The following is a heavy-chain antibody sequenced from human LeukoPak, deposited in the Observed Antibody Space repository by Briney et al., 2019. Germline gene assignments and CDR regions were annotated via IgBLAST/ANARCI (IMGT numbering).Heavy chain of an antibody. CDR1: GGTFSSYA. J-gene: IGHJ6*03. Sequence: VASVKVSCKASGGTFSSYAISWVRQAPGQGLEWMGGIIPIFGTANYAQKFQGRVTITTDESTSTAYMELSSLRSEDTAVYYCARDDTMVRGVITRYYYYYMDVWGKGTTVTVSS. CDR3: ARDDTMVRGVITRYYYYYMDV. CDR2: IIPIFGTA. D-gene: IGHD3-10*01. V-gene: IGHV1-69*05.